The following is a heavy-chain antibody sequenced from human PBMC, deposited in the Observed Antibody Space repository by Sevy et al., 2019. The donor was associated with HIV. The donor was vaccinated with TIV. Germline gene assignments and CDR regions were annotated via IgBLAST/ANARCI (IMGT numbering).Heavy chain of an antibody. J-gene: IGHJ6*02. CDR3: ARGLAALPGYYYGMDV. CDR1: GFTFSSYD. CDR2: ISSSGSSI. D-gene: IGHD6-6*01. V-gene: IGHV3-48*02. Sequence: GGSLRLSCTASGFTFSSYDMNWVRQAPGKGLEWVSKISSSGSSIYYADSVKGRVTISRDNSKNTLFLQMNSLRDEDTAVYYCARGLAALPGYYYGMDVWGQGTTVTVSS.